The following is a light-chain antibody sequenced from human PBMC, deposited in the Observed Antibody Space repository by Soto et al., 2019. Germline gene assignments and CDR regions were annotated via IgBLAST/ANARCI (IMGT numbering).Light chain of an antibody. J-gene: IGKJ1*01. V-gene: IGKV3-20*01. CDR3: QQYRSSPTT. CDR2: GAS. Sequence: EIVLTQSPGTLSLSPGERATLSCRASQSVSSSYLAWYQQKPGQAPRLLIYGASSRATGIPDRFSCSGSGTDFTLTLISLDPEDFAVYYSQQYRSSPTTFGQGTKVDIK. CDR1: QSVSSSY.